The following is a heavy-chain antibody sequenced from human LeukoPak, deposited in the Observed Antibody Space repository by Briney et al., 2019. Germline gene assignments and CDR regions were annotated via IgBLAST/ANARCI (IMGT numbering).Heavy chain of an antibody. CDR1: GFTFGDYA. Sequence: GGSLRLSCTASGFTFGDYAMSWFRQAPGKGLEWVGFIRSKAYGGTTEYAASVKGRFTISRDDSKSIAYLQMNSLKTEDTAVYYCTRDYGDYSDPGKYGMDVWGQGTTVTVSS. CDR2: IRSKAYGGTT. CDR3: TRDYGDYSDPGKYGMDV. D-gene: IGHD4-17*01. V-gene: IGHV3-49*03. J-gene: IGHJ6*02.